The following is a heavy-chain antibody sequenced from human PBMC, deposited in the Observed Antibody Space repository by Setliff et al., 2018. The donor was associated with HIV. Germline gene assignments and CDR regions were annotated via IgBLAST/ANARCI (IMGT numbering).Heavy chain of an antibody. J-gene: IGHJ4*02. Sequence: PSETLSLTCTVSGASISSHYWSWIRQSPGKGLEWIGYIDYSGSTNYNPSLKSRVTIAVDTSKNQFSLKLSSVTAADTAVYYCARKNRGAPAPFDYWGQGTLVTVSS. CDR2: IDYSGST. D-gene: IGHD6-25*01. CDR3: ARKNRGAPAPFDY. CDR1: GASISSHY. V-gene: IGHV4-59*08.